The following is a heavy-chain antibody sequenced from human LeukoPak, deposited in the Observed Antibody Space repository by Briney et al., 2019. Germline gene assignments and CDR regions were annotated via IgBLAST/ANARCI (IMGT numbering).Heavy chain of an antibody. J-gene: IGHJ4*02. CDR1: GFTFSSYE. V-gene: IGHV3-48*03. CDR3: ARGEELLFYFDY. D-gene: IGHD1-7*01. Sequence: PGGSLRLSCAASGFTFSSYEMNWVRQTPGKGLEWVSHISSSGFTKYYSDSVKGRFTISRDNAKNSLYLQMNSPRADDTAVYYCARGEELLFYFDYWGQGTLVTVSS. CDR2: ISSSGFTK.